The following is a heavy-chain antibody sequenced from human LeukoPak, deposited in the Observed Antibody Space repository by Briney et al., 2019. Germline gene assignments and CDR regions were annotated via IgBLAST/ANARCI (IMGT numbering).Heavy chain of an antibody. CDR3: AKVKEMYSSGSYYFDY. Sequence: GGSLRLSCAASGFTFSNYAMSWVRQAPGKGLEWVSAISGSGGSTYFADSVKGRFTISRDNSNNTLWLQMNSLRAEDTAVYYCAKVKEMYSSGSYYFDYWGQGTLVTVSS. CDR1: GFTFSNYA. V-gene: IGHV3-23*01. CDR2: ISGSGGST. J-gene: IGHJ4*02. D-gene: IGHD6-19*01.